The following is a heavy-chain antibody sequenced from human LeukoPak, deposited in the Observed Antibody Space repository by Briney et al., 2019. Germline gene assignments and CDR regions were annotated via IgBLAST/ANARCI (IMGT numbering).Heavy chain of an antibody. CDR1: GGSISSYY. V-gene: IGHV4-59*01. Sequence: SETLSLTCTVSGGSISSYYWSWIRQPPGKGLEWIGYIYYSGSTNYNPSLKSRVTISLDTSKNQFSLKLSSVTAADTAVYYCARGAYCSTTICYYFDYWGQGTLVTVSS. CDR2: IYYSGST. D-gene: IGHD2-2*01. J-gene: IGHJ4*02. CDR3: ARGAYCSTTICYYFDY.